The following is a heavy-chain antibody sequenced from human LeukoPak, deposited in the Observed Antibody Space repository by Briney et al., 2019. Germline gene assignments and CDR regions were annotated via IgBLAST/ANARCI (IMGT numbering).Heavy chain of an antibody. J-gene: IGHJ4*02. CDR2: IGAGGNNM. Sequence: PGGSLRLSCAASGFTFSNYAMSWVRQAPGRGLEWVSAIGAGGNNMYYADSVKGRLTVSRDNSKHTLYLQMNSLRAEDTAVYYCAKTQVRYCTTTTCLFDYWGQGTLVTVSS. CDR1: GFTFSNYA. D-gene: IGHD2-2*01. CDR3: AKTQVRYCTTTTCLFDY. V-gene: IGHV3-23*01.